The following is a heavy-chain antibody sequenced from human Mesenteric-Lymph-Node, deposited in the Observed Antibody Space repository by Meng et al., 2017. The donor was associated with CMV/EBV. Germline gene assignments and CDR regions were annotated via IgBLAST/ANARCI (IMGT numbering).Heavy chain of an antibody. Sequence: ASVKVSCKASGYTFTGYYMYWVRQAPGQGLEWMGWINPNTGDSDYPQKFQGRITMTRDTSINTAYMELSRLTSDDTAVYYRARLGSGSSFYYGMDVWGQGTTVTVSS. V-gene: IGHV1-2*02. CDR2: INPNTGDS. J-gene: IGHJ6*02. CDR1: GYTFTGYY. CDR3: ARLGSGSSFYYGMDV. D-gene: IGHD3-10*02.